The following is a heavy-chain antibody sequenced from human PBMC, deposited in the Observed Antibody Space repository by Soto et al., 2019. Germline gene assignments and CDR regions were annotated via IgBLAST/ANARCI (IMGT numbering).Heavy chain of an antibody. CDR1: GGSIPSVGYS. D-gene: IGHD7-27*01. Sequence: QLQLQESGPRLLQPSQTLSLTCVVSGGSIPSVGYSWTWIRQPPGKGLEWIGYIHHGGGTTYNPALESRVTISIDMPRNQFSLNPNNVTAADTAVYYCAGLTGYPDYWRQGTLVTLFS. CDR2: IHHGGGT. J-gene: IGHJ4*02. CDR3: AGLTGYPDY. V-gene: IGHV4-30-2*01.